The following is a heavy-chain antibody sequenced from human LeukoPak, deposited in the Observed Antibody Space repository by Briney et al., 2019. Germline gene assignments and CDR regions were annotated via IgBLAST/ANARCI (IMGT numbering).Heavy chain of an antibody. J-gene: IGHJ6*03. D-gene: IGHD1/OR15-1a*01. V-gene: IGHV1-69*05. Sequence: ASVKVSCKASGGTFSSYAISWVRQAPGQGLEWMGGIIPIFGTANYAQKFQGRVTITTDESTSTAYMELSSLRSEDTAVYYCARAGRLEHGWYYYYMDVWGKGTTVTVSS. CDR1: GGTFSSYA. CDR2: IIPIFGTA. CDR3: ARAGRLEHGWYYYYMDV.